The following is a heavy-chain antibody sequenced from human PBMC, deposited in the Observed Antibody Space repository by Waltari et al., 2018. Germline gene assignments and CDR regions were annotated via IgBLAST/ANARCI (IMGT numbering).Heavy chain of an antibody. D-gene: IGHD1-20*01. Sequence: VQLVQAGAEVKKPGASVQVSCKASGYTFTGYYLHWLRPAPGQGLEWMGWINPNSGGTNYAQKFQGRVTMTRDTSSSTAYMELSRLRSDDTAVYYCARAERLAGAGNNVDYWGQGTLVIVSA. CDR1: GYTFTGYY. J-gene: IGHJ4*02. CDR2: INPNSGGT. V-gene: IGHV1-2*02. CDR3: ARAERLAGAGNNVDY.